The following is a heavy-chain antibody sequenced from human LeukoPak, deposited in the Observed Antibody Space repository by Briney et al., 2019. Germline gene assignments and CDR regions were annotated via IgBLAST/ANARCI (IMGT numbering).Heavy chain of an antibody. V-gene: IGHV3-20*04. CDR2: INWSGSST. Sequence: GGSLRLSCAASGFTFEDYGMAWVRQAPGKGLDWVSAINWSGSSTGYADSVKGRFTMSRDNAKKSLYLQMNSLRAEDTAFYYCARWTVLRGVVIGAWGFSDYWGQGTLVTVSS. J-gene: IGHJ4*02. D-gene: IGHD3-10*01. CDR3: ARWTVLRGVVIGAWGFSDY. CDR1: GFTFEDYG.